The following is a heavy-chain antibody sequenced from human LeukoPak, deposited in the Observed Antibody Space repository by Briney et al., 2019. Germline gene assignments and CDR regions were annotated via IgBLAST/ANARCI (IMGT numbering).Heavy chain of an antibody. V-gene: IGHV4-31*03. Sequence: SEALSLTCTVSGGSIISGGYYWSWIRQHPGQGLEWIGCIYYSGSTYYNPSLKSRVTISVDTSKNQFSLKLSSVTAADTAVYYCARAAGLKSRTNIRDAFDIWGQGTMVTVSS. CDR1: GGSIISGGYY. J-gene: IGHJ3*02. CDR3: ARAAGLKSRTNIRDAFDI. CDR2: IYYSGST.